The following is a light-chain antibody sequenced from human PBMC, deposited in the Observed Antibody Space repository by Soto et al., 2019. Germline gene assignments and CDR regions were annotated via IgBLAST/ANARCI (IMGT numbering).Light chain of an antibody. Sequence: EIVLTQSPATLSLSPGERATLSCRASQSVSSYLAWYQQKPGQAPRLLIYDASNRDTGIPARFSGSGSGTDFTLTISSLGPEDFAVYYCPRRSNWPSGGFTFGPGTTVDIK. J-gene: IGKJ3*01. CDR1: QSVSSY. CDR2: DAS. CDR3: PRRSNWPSGGFT. V-gene: IGKV3-11*01.